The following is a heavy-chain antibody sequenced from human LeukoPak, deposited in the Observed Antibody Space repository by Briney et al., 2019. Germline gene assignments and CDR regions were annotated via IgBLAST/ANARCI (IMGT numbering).Heavy chain of an antibody. J-gene: IGHJ5*02. CDR1: GGSISSYY. CDR3: ARREAQLAPFDP. V-gene: IGHV4-59*01. CDR2: IYYSGST. Sequence: PSETLSLTCTVSGGSISSYYWSWIRQPPGKGLEWIGSIYYSGSTKYNPSLKSRATISLDTSKSQLSLKVSSVTAADTAVYYCARREAQLAPFDPWGQGTLVTVSS. D-gene: IGHD6-13*01.